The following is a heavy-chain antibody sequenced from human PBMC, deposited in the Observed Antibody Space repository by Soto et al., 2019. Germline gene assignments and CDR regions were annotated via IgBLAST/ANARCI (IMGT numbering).Heavy chain of an antibody. CDR1: GDSVSSNSAA. CDR2: TYYRSKWYN. J-gene: IGHJ4*02. Sequence: PSQTLSLTCGISGDSVSSNSAAWNWLRQSPSRGLEWLGRTYYRSKWYNDYAVSVESRITINPDTSKNHFSLQLNFVTPEDTAVYFFARGEQYSGRIFDYWGQGTLVTVSS. CDR3: ARGEQYSGRIFDY. D-gene: IGHD1-26*01. V-gene: IGHV6-1*01.